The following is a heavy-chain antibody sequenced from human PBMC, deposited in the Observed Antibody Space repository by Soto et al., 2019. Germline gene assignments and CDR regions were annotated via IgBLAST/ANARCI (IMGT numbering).Heavy chain of an antibody. CDR2: IYYSGST. J-gene: IGHJ4*02. CDR3: AREIGYYGSGSYVLGY. D-gene: IGHD3-10*01. V-gene: IGHV4-31*03. CDR1: GDSVRSSGYY. Sequence: SETLSLTCTVSGDSVRSSGYYWSWVRQHPGRGLEWIVYIYYSGSTYYNPSLERRVTITLDSSNNQFSLKLTSDTAADTAVYYCAREIGYYGSGSYVLGYWGPGMLVTVSS.